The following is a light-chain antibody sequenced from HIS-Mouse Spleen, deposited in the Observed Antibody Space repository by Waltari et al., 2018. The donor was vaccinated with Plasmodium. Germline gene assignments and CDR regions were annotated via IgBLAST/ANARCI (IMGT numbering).Light chain of an antibody. CDR2: GKN. CDR3: NSRDSSGTHGV. J-gene: IGLJ2*01. V-gene: IGLV3-19*01. Sequence: SSELTQDPAVSVALGQTVRITCQGARLRSNYASRYQQKPGQAPVLVIYGKNNRPSGIPDRFSGSSSGNTASLTITGAQAEDEADYYCNSRDSSGTHGVFGGGTKLTVL. CDR1: RLRSNY.